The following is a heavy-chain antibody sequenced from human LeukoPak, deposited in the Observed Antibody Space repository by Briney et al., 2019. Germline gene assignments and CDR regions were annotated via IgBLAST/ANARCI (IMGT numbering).Heavy chain of an antibody. D-gene: IGHD3-3*01. V-gene: IGHV4-4*07. CDR2: IYTSGST. CDR3: AREVYDYWSGYSYYYYYMDV. CDR1: GGSISNYY. Sequence: SETLSLTCTVSGGSISNYYWSWIRQPAGKGLEWIGRIYTSGSTNYNPSLKSRVTMSVDTSKNQFSLKLSSVTAADTAVYYCAREVYDYWSGYSYYYYYMDVWGKGTMVTVSS. J-gene: IGHJ6*03.